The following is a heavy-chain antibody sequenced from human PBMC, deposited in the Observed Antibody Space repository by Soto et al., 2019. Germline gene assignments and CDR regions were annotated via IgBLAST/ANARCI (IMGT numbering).Heavy chain of an antibody. Sequence: ASVKVSCKASGGTFSSYTISWVRQAPGQGLEWMGRIIPILGIANYAQKFQGRVTITADKSTSTAYMELSSLRSEDTAVSYCARDCGYSYGYNDYWGQGTLVTVSS. D-gene: IGHD5-18*01. CDR2: IIPILGIA. V-gene: IGHV1-69*04. J-gene: IGHJ4*02. CDR1: GGTFSSYT. CDR3: ARDCGYSYGYNDY.